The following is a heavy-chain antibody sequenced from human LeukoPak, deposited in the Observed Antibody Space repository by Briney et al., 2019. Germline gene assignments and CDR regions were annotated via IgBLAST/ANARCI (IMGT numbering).Heavy chain of an antibody. Sequence: ASVKVSCKASGYTFTGYYMHWVRQAPGQGLEWMGRINPNSGGTNYAQKFQGRVTMTRDTSISTAYMELSRLRSDDTAVYYCARDRYDSSGYYHYYYYMDVWGRGTTVTVSS. CDR2: INPNSGGT. V-gene: IGHV1-2*06. CDR1: GYTFTGYY. D-gene: IGHD3-22*01. CDR3: ARDRYDSSGYYHYYYYMDV. J-gene: IGHJ6*03.